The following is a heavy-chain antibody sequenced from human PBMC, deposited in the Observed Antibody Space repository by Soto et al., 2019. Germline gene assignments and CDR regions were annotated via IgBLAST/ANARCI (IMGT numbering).Heavy chain of an antibody. D-gene: IGHD4-17*01. Sequence: SVKVSCKGSGYTFTGHYMHWVRQAPGQGLEWMGWINPNTGGTNYAQKFQGWVTMTRDTSISTAYMELSRLKSDDTAVYYCAREVAVTLRTHYALDLWGHGTMCT. CDR2: INPNTGGT. J-gene: IGHJ3*01. V-gene: IGHV1-2*04. CDR3: AREVAVTLRTHYALDL. CDR1: GYTFTGHY.